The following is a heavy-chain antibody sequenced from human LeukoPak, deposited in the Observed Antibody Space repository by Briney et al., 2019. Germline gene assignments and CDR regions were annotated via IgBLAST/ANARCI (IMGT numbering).Heavy chain of an antibody. CDR3: ARGRWPDY. V-gene: IGHV4-39*07. J-gene: IGHJ4*02. CDR1: GGSIRSGTYF. Sequence: SETLSLTCTVSGGSIRSGTYFWGWIRQPPGKGLEWIGEINHSGSTNYNPSLKSRVTISVDTSKNQFSLKLSSVTAADTAVYYCARGRWPDYWGQGTLVTVSS. D-gene: IGHD4-23*01. CDR2: INHSGST.